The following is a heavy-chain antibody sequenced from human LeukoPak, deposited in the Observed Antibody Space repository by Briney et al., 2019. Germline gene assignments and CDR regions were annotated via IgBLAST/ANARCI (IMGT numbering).Heavy chain of an antibody. Sequence: ASVKVSCKASGYTFTGNYIHWVRQAPGQGLEWMGWINPNSGGTNYAQKFQGRVTMTRDTSISTAYMELSRLRSDDTAVYYCAREVAAAGLDYWGQGTLVTVSS. D-gene: IGHD6-13*01. CDR1: GYTFTGNY. J-gene: IGHJ4*02. CDR3: AREVAAAGLDY. V-gene: IGHV1-2*02. CDR2: INPNSGGT.